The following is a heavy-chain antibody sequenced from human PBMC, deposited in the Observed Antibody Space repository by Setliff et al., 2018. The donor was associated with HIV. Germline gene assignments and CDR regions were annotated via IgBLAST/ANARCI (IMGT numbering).Heavy chain of an antibody. V-gene: IGHV4-34*01. CDR2: INYSGST. Sequence: SETLSLTCGVYVGSLRSYYWSWIRRSPGKGLEWIGEINYSGSTNYNPSLKSRVTISIDTSKNQFSLKPSSVTAADTAVYYCARGLDSWSSHVFDMWGQGTMVTVSS. CDR3: ARGLDSWSSHVFDM. D-gene: IGHD6-6*01. CDR1: VGSLRSYY. J-gene: IGHJ3*02.